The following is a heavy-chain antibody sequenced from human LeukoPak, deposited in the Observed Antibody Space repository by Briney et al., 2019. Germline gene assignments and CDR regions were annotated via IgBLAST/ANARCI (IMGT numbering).Heavy chain of an antibody. J-gene: IGHJ4*02. CDR2: IYHTGST. CDR1: GGSISSSNW. D-gene: IGHD6-19*01. Sequence: KPSETLSLTCGVSGGSISSSNWWNWVRQPPGKGLEWIGEIYHTGSTNYNPSLKSRVTISVDKSKNHLSLNLTSVTAADTAVYYCVAAALAVDSWGQGTLVTVSS. CDR3: VAAALAVDS. V-gene: IGHV4-4*02.